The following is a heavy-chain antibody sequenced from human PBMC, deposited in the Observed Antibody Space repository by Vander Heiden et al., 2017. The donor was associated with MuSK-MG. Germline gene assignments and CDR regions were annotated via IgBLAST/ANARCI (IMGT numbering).Heavy chain of an antibody. CDR2: TNHGGDT. CDR3: ARGRPSWCYYMDV. D-gene: IGHD2-15*01. J-gene: IGHJ6*03. Sequence: QVQLRQWGAGLLKPSETLSLTCAVYGASLSGHYGTWIRQPPGRGLEWIGETNHGGDTTYNSSLKSRVTISRDTSQNQFSLKLTSVTAADTAVYYCARGRPSWCYYMDVWADGTTVTVSS. V-gene: IGHV4-34*02. CDR1: GASLSGHY.